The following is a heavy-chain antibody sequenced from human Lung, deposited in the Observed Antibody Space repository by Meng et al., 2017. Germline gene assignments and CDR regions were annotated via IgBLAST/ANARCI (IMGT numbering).Heavy chain of an antibody. Sequence: QVQPVQSGPEVKKPGASVKVSCKASDYTFTGYGGSWVRQAPGQGLEWMAWLGAHDGDTSHAPKFQGRVTVSADRPTATAYMKLRSLRSDDTAVYYCARGTPGRSYSDYWGQGTLVTVSS. J-gene: IGHJ4*02. CDR2: LGAHDGDT. CDR1: DYTFTGYG. CDR3: ARGTPGRSYSDY. V-gene: IGHV1-18*01. D-gene: IGHD3-10*01.